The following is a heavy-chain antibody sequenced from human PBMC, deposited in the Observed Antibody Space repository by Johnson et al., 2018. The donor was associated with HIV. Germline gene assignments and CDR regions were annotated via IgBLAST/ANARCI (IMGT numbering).Heavy chain of an antibody. CDR1: GFSISSNY. Sequence: QVQLVESGGGLIQPGGSLRLSCEASGFSISSNYMSWVRQAPGKGLEWVSYISSSGSTIYYADSVKGRFTISRDNAKNSLYLQMNSLRVEDTAVYYCARDESGYDEGFDAFDIWDQGTMVTVSS. D-gene: IGHD5-12*01. CDR3: ARDESGYDEGFDAFDI. V-gene: IGHV3-11*04. J-gene: IGHJ3*02. CDR2: ISSSGSTI.